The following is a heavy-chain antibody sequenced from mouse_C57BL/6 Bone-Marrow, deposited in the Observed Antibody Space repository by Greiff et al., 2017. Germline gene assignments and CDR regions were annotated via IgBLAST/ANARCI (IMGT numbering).Heavy chain of an antibody. Sequence: VQLQQSGAELVRPGASVKLSCTASGFNIKDDYMHWVKQRPEQGLEWIGWIDPENGDTEYASKFQGKATITADTSSNTAYLQLSSLTSDDTAIYYCTTTSYGSSVYYFDYWGQGTTLTVSS. CDR2: IDPENGDT. D-gene: IGHD1-1*01. V-gene: IGHV14-4*01. CDR3: TTTSYGSSVYYFDY. CDR1: GFNIKDDY. J-gene: IGHJ2*01.